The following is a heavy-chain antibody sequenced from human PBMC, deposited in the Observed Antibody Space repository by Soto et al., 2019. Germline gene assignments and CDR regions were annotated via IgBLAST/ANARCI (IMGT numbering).Heavy chain of an antibody. D-gene: IGHD6-13*01. V-gene: IGHV1-18*01. CDR1: GYTFTSYG. CDR2: ISAYNGNT. J-gene: IGHJ6*02. Sequence: GASVKVSCKASGYTFTSYGISWVRQAPGQGLEWMGWISAYNGNTNYAQKLQGRVTMTTDTSTSTAYMELRSLRSDDTAVYYCARLSSSWYPPYYYYGMDVWGQGTTVTVSS. CDR3: ARLSSSWYPPYYYYGMDV.